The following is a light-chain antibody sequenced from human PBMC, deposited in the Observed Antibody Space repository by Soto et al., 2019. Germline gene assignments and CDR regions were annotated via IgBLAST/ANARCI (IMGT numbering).Light chain of an antibody. CDR1: QTVSNNY. V-gene: IGKV3-20*01. CDR3: QQYGSPPFN. J-gene: IGKJ3*01. Sequence: EIVLTQSPGTLSLSPGERATLSCRASQTVSNNYLAWYQQKPGQAPRLLIYGASSRATGSPDRFSGSGSGTDLTLTISRLEPEDFAVYYCQQYGSPPFNFGPGTKVDIK. CDR2: GAS.